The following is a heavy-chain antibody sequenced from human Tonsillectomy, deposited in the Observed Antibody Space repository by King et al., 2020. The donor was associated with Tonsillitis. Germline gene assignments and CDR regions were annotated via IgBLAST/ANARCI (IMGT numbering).Heavy chain of an antibody. V-gene: IGHV3-21*01. Sequence: VQLVESGGGLVKPGGSLRLSCAASGFTFNNYNINWLRRAPGKGLEWVSSISISSTYIYYEDSVKGRFPLSRDNAKNSLSLQMNSLRAEYTAVYYCARYGPGGVFDYWGQGTLVTVSS. D-gene: IGHD3-10*01. J-gene: IGHJ4*02. CDR1: GFTFNNYN. CDR2: ISISSTYI. CDR3: ARYGPGGVFDY.